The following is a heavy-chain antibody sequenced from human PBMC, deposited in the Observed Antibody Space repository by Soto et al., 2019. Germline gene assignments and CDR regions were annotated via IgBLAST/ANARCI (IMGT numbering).Heavy chain of an antibody. CDR1: GFTFSTYA. CDR2: ISGSPSST. J-gene: IGHJ4*02. CDR3: AKDGYDSRGDLYYFDY. Sequence: GGSLRLSWAASGFTFSTYAMSWVSKTPGKGLEWVSGISGSPSSTYYADSVKGRFTISRDNSKKTLFLQMSSVRAEDTAGYYCAKDGYDSRGDLYYFDYWGQGPLVTVSS. V-gene: IGHV3-23*01. D-gene: IGHD3-22*01.